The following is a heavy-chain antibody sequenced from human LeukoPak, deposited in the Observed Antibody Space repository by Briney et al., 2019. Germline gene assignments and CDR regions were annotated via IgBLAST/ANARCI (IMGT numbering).Heavy chain of an antibody. D-gene: IGHD6-13*01. CDR1: GGSFSGYY. Sequence: PSETPSLTCAVYGGSFSGYYWSWIRQPPGKGLEWIGEINHSGSTSYNPSLKSRVTISVDTSKNQSSLKLSSVTAADTAVYYCARGRYSSSWYDYWGQGTLVTVSS. CDR3: ARGRYSSSWYDY. J-gene: IGHJ4*02. CDR2: INHSGST. V-gene: IGHV4-34*01.